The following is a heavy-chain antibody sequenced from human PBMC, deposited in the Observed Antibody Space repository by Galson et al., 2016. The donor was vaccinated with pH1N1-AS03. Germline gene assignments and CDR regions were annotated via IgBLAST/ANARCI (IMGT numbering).Heavy chain of an antibody. J-gene: IGHJ4*02. Sequence: SLRLSCAVSGFTFSSYGMHWVRQAPGKGLEWVAVIYYDGNNKYYADSVKGRFTISRANSKNTLYLQMNSLRAEDTAVYYCARDRVGATLLDYWGQGTLVTVSS. CDR2: IYYDGNNK. D-gene: IGHD1-26*01. CDR1: GFTFSSYG. V-gene: IGHV3-33*01. CDR3: ARDRVGATLLDY.